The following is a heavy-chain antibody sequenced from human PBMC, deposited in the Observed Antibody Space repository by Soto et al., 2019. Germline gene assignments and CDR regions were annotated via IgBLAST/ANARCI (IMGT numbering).Heavy chain of an antibody. CDR2: IWYDGTTQ. V-gene: IGHV3-33*01. J-gene: IGHJ3*02. CDR1: GFTFRSCG. Sequence: QVQLVESGGGVVQPGRSLRLSCAASGFTFRSCGMHWVRQAPGKGLAWVAVIWYDGTTQYYADSVKGRFTISRDYSKNTLYPQLSSRRAENTAVYYCARDLGRPVGAIMNDALNICAQGTMVAVSS. CDR3: ARDLGRPVGAIMNDALNI. D-gene: IGHD1-26*01.